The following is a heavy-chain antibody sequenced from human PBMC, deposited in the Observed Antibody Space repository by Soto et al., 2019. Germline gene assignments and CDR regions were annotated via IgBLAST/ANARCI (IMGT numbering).Heavy chain of an antibody. CDR2: IYHSGST. D-gene: IGHD3-10*01. J-gene: IGHJ4*02. CDR1: GGSISSSNW. CDR3: ARRGGASYHYGSGSDQKHFDY. Sequence: QVQLQESGPGLVKPSGTLSLTCAVSGGSISSSNWWSWVRQPPGKGLEGIGEIYHSGSTNYNPSLKSRVPISLNKSKYPFSRKLGSVTAADTAVYYWARRGGASYHYGSGSDQKHFDYWGQGTLVTVSS. V-gene: IGHV4-4*02.